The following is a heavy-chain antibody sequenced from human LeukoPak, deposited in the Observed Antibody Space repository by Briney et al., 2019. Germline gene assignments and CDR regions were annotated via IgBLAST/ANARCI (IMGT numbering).Heavy chain of an antibody. V-gene: IGHV3-21*01. CDR3: ARFGDPSTTLDY. J-gene: IGHJ4*02. CDR2: ISSSSSYI. D-gene: IGHD3-16*01. CDR1: GFTFSSYS. Sequence: GGSLRLSCAASGFTFSSYSMNWVRQAPGKGLEWVSSISSSSSYIYYADSVKGRFTISRDNAKNSLYLQMNSLRVEDTAVYYCARFGDPSTTLDYWGQGTRVTVSS.